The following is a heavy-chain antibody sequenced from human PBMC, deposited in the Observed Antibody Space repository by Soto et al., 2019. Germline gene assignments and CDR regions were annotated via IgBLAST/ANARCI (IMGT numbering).Heavy chain of an antibody. J-gene: IGHJ6*02. Sequence: QVQLVQSGAEVKNPGASVKVSCKASGYRFTSYGIGWVRQAPGQGLEWMGWINAYNGNTNYAQNLQGRVTLTTDPXPSTAYLELRGPRSNDTAVYYCAMVDVYVTPSPQDVWGQGTTVTVSS. CDR3: AMVDVYVTPSPQDV. D-gene: IGHD3-16*01. CDR1: GYRFTSYG. CDR2: INAYNGNT. V-gene: IGHV1-18*01.